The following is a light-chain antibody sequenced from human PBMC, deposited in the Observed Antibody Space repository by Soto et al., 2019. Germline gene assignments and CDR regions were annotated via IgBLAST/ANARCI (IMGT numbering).Light chain of an antibody. Sequence: EIVMTQSPATLSVSPGESATLSCRASQSVSSNLAWYQQKPGQAPTLLIYGASTRATGIPARFSGSGSGTEFTLTISSLQSEDFAVYYCQQYNNWPLTFGGGTKVEIK. CDR3: QQYNNWPLT. CDR2: GAS. J-gene: IGKJ4*01. CDR1: QSVSSN. V-gene: IGKV3D-15*01.